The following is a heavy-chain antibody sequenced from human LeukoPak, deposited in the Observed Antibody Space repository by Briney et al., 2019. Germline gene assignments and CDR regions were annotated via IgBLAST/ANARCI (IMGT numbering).Heavy chain of an antibody. J-gene: IGHJ3*02. CDR2: MNPNSGNT. Sequence: ASVKVSCKASGYTFTSYDINWVRQATGQGLEWMGWMNPNSGNTGYAQKFQGRVTITRNTSISTAYMELSSLRSEDTAVYYCAKDLYDTLVAITMVPPYAFDIWGQGTMVTVSS. D-gene: IGHD3-10*01. V-gene: IGHV1-8*03. CDR1: GYTFTSYD. CDR3: AKDLYDTLVAITMVPPYAFDI.